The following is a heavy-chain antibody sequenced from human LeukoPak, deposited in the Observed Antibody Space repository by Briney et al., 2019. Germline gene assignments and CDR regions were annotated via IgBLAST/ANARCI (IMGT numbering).Heavy chain of an antibody. V-gene: IGHV3-30-3*01. D-gene: IGHD6-6*01. CDR1: GFTFSDGW. CDR2: MSYDGSNE. J-gene: IGHJ4*02. CDR3: TRDLEVSSFLYYFDY. Sequence: GGSLRLSCAASGFTFSDGWMTWVRQAPGKGLEWVALMSYDGSNEYYADSVKGRFTISRDNSKNTLYLQMNSLRAEDTAVYYCTRDLEVSSFLYYFDYWGQGTLVTVSS.